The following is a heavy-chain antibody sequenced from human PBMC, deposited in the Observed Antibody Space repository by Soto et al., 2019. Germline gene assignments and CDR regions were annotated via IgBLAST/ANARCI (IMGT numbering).Heavy chain of an antibody. CDR3: ARDRTHLWLGAASFYYYGMDV. J-gene: IGHJ6*02. CDR2: IIPIFGTA. D-gene: IGHD5-18*01. CDR1: GGTFSSCA. Sequence: SVKVSCKASGGTFSSCAISWVRQAPGQGLEWMGGIIPIFGTANYAQKFQGRVTITADESTSTAYMELSSLRSEDTAVYYSARDRTHLWLGAASFYYYGMDVWGQGTTVTVSS. V-gene: IGHV1-69*13.